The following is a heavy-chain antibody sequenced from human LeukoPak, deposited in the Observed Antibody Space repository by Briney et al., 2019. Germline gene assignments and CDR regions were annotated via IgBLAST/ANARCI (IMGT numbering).Heavy chain of an antibody. Sequence: AGGSLKLSCAASGFTFSGSAMHWVRQASGKGREWVGRIKSKTNSYATAYAASVKGRFTISRDDSKNTTYLQMNSLKTEDTAVYYCTRTGRYCSGGSCYSDFDYWGQGTLVTVSS. CDR3: TRTGRYCSGGSCYSDFDY. CDR2: IKSKTNSYAT. V-gene: IGHV3-73*01. CDR1: GFTFSGSA. J-gene: IGHJ4*02. D-gene: IGHD2-15*01.